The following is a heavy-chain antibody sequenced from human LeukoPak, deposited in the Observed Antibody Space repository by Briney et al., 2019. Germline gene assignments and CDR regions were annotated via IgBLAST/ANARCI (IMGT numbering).Heavy chain of an antibody. CDR1: GFTVSDTY. Sequence: GGSLRLSCAASGFTVSDTYMRWVRQAPGKGLEWVSSISSSSSYIYYADSVKGRFTISRDNAKNSLYLQMNSLRAEDTAVYYCARDDYGDYRVFDYWGQGTLVTVSS. J-gene: IGHJ4*02. D-gene: IGHD4-17*01. CDR3: ARDDYGDYRVFDY. V-gene: IGHV3-21*01. CDR2: ISSSSSYI.